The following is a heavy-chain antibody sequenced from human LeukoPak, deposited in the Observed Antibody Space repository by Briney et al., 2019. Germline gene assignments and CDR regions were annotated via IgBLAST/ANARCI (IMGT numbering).Heavy chain of an antibody. D-gene: IGHD6-13*01. CDR2: ISGSGGST. Sequence: PGGSLRLSSAASGFTFSSYALSWVRQAPGKGLEWVSAISGSGGSTYYADSVKGRFTISRDNSKNTLYLQMNSLRAEDTAVYYCAKDLVAAAGTGAGYYYYGMDVWGQVTTVTVSS. CDR3: AKDLVAAAGTGAGYYYYGMDV. V-gene: IGHV3-23*01. J-gene: IGHJ6*02. CDR1: GFTFSSYA.